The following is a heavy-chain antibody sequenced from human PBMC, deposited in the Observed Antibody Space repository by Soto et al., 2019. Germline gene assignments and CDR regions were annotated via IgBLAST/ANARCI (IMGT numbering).Heavy chain of an antibody. Sequence: VGSLRLSCASSVFTFSDYYMSCIRQAPGKWLEWVSYISSSSSYTNYADSVKGRFTISRDNAKNSLYLQMNSLRAEDTAVYYCARRNDYWYFDLWGRGTLVNVSS. CDR2: ISSSSSYT. V-gene: IGHV3-11*06. CDR1: VFTFSDYY. CDR3: ARRNDYWYFDL. J-gene: IGHJ2*01.